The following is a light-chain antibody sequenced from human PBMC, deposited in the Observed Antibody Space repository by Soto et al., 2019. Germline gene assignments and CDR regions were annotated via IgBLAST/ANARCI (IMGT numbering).Light chain of an antibody. CDR3: QQYSSSPVT. CDR2: GVS. V-gene: IGKV3-20*01. Sequence: EIVLARSPGTLSLSPGERATLSCRASQSVSNTYLAWYQQKPGQAPRLLIYGVSSRATGIPDRFSGSGSGTDFTLTISRLEPEDFAVYYCQQYSSSPVTFGGGTKVDIK. J-gene: IGKJ4*01. CDR1: QSVSNTY.